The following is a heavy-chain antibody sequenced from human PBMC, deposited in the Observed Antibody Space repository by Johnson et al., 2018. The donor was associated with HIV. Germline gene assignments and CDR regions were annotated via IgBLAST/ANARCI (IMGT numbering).Heavy chain of an antibody. CDR3: LSPSDAFDI. V-gene: IGHV3-48*03. J-gene: IGHJ3*02. CDR2: ISSSGSTI. Sequence: VQLVESGGGVVQPGKSLKLSCAASGFIFSSYAMHWVRQAPGKGLEWVSYISSSGSTIYYADSVKGRFTISRDNAKNSLYLQMNSLRAEDTAVYYCLSPSDAFDIWGQGTMVTVSS. CDR1: GFIFSSYA.